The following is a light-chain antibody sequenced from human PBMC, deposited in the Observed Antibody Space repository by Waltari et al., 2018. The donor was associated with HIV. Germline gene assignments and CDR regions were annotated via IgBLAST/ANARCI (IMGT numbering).Light chain of an antibody. CDR3: STHTTNDTLE. Sequence: QSALTQPASVSGSPGQSVTISCTGTSSHFGLYNFVSWYQQYPGNVSKVIIYDVTSRPSVLPHRFSGSRSGNTASLILSGLQVDDEAVYYCSTHTTNDTLEFGGGTKLTVL. J-gene: IGLJ2*01. CDR1: SSHFGLYNF. CDR2: DVT. V-gene: IGLV2-14*03.